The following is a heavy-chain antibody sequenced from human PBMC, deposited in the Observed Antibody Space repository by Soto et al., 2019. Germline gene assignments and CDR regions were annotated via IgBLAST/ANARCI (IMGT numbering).Heavy chain of an antibody. J-gene: IGHJ4*02. V-gene: IGHV1-18*01. CDR2: ISAYNGNT. CDR1: GYTFTSYG. CDR3: ARDRFLEWSHYFDY. D-gene: IGHD3-3*01. Sequence: ASVKVSCKASGYTFTSYGISWVRQAPGQGLEWMGWISAYNGNTNYAQKLQGRVTMTTDTSTSTAYMELRSLRSDDTAVYYCARDRFLEWSHYFDYWGQGTPVTVSS.